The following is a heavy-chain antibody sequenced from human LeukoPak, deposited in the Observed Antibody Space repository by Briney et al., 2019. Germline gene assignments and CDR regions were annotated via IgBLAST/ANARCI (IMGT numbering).Heavy chain of an antibody. V-gene: IGHV1-2*02. CDR2: INPNSGGT. CDR1: GYTFTGYY. J-gene: IGHJ4*02. D-gene: IGHD3-22*01. Sequence: ASVKVSFKASGYTFTGYYIHWVRQAPGQGPEWMGWINPNSGGTNYAQKFQGRVTMTRDTSISTAYMEVSSLRSDDTAVYYCARSYSYDSSGYYGAKWGQGTLVTVSS. CDR3: ARSYSYDSSGYYGAK.